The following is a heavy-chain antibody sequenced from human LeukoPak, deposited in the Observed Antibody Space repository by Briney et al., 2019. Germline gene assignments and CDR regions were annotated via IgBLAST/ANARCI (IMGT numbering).Heavy chain of an antibody. CDR3: AKTKGYSYGYYFDY. D-gene: IGHD5-18*01. CDR1: GYTVRSYA. Sequence: GGALRLAYSAAGYTVRSYASHGLRQSLGKGKEWVAVMSYDGFNKYYADSVKGRFTISRDNSKNTLYLQMNSLRAEDTAVYYCAKTKGYSYGYYFDYWGQGTLVAVSS. CDR2: MSYDGFNK. J-gene: IGHJ4*02. V-gene: IGHV3-30*18.